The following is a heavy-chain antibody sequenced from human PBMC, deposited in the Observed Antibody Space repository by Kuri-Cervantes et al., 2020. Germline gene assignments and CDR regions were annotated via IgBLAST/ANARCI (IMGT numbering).Heavy chain of an antibody. V-gene: IGHV3-23*01. CDR2: ISRSGGST. CDR3: ARAAIAAAGKLSYMDV. CDR1: GFTFSGYA. J-gene: IGHJ6*03. Sequence: GGSLRLSCAASGFTFSGYAMSWVRQAPGKGLEWVSSISRSGGSTYYADSVKGRFTISRDNAKNSLYLQINSLRAEDTAVYYCARAAIAAAGKLSYMDVWGKGTTVTVSS. D-gene: IGHD6-13*01.